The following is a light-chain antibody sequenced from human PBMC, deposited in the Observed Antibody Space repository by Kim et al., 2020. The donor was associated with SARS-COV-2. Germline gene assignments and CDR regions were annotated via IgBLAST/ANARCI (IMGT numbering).Light chain of an antibody. CDR3: AAWDSSLSAWV. CDR2: DKN. CDR1: SYNTGNNY. V-gene: IGLV1-51*01. Sequence: QNGTIPCSGSSYNTGNNYVSWDQQRPKTAPKRVIYDKNERTSGMPDRISGSKSGPSATLGITTLQTGDEADYYCAAWDSSLSAWVFGGGTQLTVL. J-gene: IGLJ3*02.